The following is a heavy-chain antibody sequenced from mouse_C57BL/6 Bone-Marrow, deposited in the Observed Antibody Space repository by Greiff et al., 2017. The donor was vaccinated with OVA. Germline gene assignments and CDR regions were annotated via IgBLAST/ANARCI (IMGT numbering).Heavy chain of an antibody. CDR3: ARDGPSDYGNYAWFAY. D-gene: IGHD2-1*01. CDR2: SRNKANDYTT. V-gene: IGHV7-1*01. J-gene: IGHJ3*01. CDR1: GFTFSDFY. Sequence: DVKLVESGGGLVQSGRSLRLSCATSGFTFSDFYMEWVRQAPGKGLEWIAASRNKANDYTTEYSASVKGRFIVSRDTSQSILYLQMNALRAEDTAIYYCARDGPSDYGNYAWFAYWGQGTLVTVSA.